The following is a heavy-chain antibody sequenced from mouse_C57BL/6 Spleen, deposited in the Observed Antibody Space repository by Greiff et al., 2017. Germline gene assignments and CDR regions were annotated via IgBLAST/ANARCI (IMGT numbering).Heavy chain of an antibody. CDR3: ARGWLPRYFDV. D-gene: IGHD2-3*01. V-gene: IGHV1-69*01. CDR2: IDPSDSYT. J-gene: IGHJ1*03. Sequence: VQLQQPGAELVMPGASVKLSCKASGYTFTSYWMHWVKQRPGQGLEWIGEIDPSDSYTNYNQKFKGKSTLTVDKSSSTAYMQLSSLTSEDSAVYYCARGWLPRYFDVWGTGTTVTVSS. CDR1: GYTFTSYW.